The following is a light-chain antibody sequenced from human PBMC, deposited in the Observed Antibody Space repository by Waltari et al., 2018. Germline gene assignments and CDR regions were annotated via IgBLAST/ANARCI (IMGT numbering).Light chain of an antibody. V-gene: IGLV1-47*02. J-gene: IGLJ3*02. CDR3: ASWDDSLSGPV. CDR2: STK. Sequence: QSLLTQPPSASGTPGQSVTIRCSGGSSNIGGNYVCWYQQLPGMAPKLVIHSTKKRPSGVPDRFSGSKSGTSASLAISGLRSEDEADYYCASWDDSLSGPVFGGGTKLTVL. CDR1: SSNIGGNY.